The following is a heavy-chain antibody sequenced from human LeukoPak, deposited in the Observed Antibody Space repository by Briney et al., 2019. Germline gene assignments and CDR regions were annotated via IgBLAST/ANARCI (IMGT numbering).Heavy chain of an antibody. CDR2: FDPEDGDS. CDR1: GYTLRELS. J-gene: IGHJ6*03. V-gene: IGHV1-24*01. D-gene: IGHD2/OR15-2a*01. CDR3: ATGHCNTSSCYYYYMDV. Sequence: ASVKVSCKVSGYTLRELSMHWVRQVPAKELQWMGVFDPEDGDSIIAQKFQGRLTMTEDTSTDTAYMELSRLTSGDTAMYYCATGHCNTSSCYYYYMDVWGKGTTVTVSS.